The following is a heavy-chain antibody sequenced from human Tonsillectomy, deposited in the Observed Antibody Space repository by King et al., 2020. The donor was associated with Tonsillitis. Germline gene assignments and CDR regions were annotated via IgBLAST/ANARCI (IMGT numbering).Heavy chain of an antibody. J-gene: IGHJ6*03. CDR1: GFTFSSYA. CDR2: IRGSGDIT. V-gene: IGHV3-23*04. D-gene: IGHD1-26*01. Sequence: VQLVESGGGLARPGGSLGLSCAASGFTFSSYAMSWVRQAPGKGLEWVSSIRGSGDITYYADSVKGRFTISRDNSKNALYLQMNSLRAEDTAVYYCAKVGPMTHSYFYMDVWGKGTTVTVSS. CDR3: AKVGPMTHSYFYMDV.